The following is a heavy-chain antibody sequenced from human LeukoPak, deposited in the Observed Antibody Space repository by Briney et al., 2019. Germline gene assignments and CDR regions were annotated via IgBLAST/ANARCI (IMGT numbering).Heavy chain of an antibody. Sequence: SGPTLVKPTQTLTLTCTFSGFSLSTSGVHVVWIRQPPGKALEWLALIYWDDKRYSPSLKSRLTITKDTSKNQVAATMTNWDPVDTATYYCAHSSSWENWFDPWGQGTLVTVSS. V-gene: IGHV2-5*01. CDR1: GFSLSTSGVH. J-gene: IGHJ5*02. D-gene: IGHD6-13*01. CDR2: IYWDDK. CDR3: AHSSSWENWFDP.